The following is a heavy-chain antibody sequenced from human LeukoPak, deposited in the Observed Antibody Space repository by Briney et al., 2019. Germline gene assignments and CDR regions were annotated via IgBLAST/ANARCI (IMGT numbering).Heavy chain of an antibody. CDR1: GATFSSYA. CDR2: IIPIFGTA. CDR3: ARLLRYFDWAYGMDV. V-gene: IGHV1-69*13. Sequence: GASVKVSCKASGATFSSYAISWVRQAPGQGLEWMGGIIPIFGTANYAQKFQGRVTITADESTSTAYMELSSLRSEDTAVYYCARLLRYFDWAYGMDVWGKGTTVTVSS. J-gene: IGHJ6*04. D-gene: IGHD3-9*01.